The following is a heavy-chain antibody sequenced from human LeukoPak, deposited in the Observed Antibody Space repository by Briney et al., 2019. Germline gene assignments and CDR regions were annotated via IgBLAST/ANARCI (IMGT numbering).Heavy chain of an antibody. CDR1: GYTFTSYD. CDR3: ARAGRTGDPRNYYYYMDV. V-gene: IGHV1-8*03. CDR2: MNPNSGNT. Sequence: PGESLKISCKGSGYTFTSYDINWVRQATGQGLEWMGWMNPNSGNTGYAQKFQGRVTITRNTSISTAYMELSSLRSEDTAVYYCARAGRTGDPRNYYYYMDVWGKGTTVTVSS. J-gene: IGHJ6*03. D-gene: IGHD7-27*01.